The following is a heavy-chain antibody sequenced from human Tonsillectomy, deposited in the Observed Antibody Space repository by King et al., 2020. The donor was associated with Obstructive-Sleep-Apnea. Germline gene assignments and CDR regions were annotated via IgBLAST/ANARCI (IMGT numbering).Heavy chain of an antibody. Sequence: QLVQSGGGLVQPGRSLRLSCAASGFTFDDYSMHWVRQAPGEGLEWVSGISWDSGSIGYSGSVKGRFTISRDNAKNSLYLQMNSLRAEDTALYYCAKDISYDSKVGVDWGQGTLVTVSS. D-gene: IGHD3-22*01. CDR1: GFTFDDYS. CDR2: ISWDSGSI. V-gene: IGHV3-9*01. J-gene: IGHJ4*02. CDR3: AKDISYDSKVGVD.